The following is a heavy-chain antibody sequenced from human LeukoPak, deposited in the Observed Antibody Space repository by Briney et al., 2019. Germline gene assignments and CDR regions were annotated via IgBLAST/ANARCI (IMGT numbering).Heavy chain of an antibody. CDR1: GFTFRSYG. V-gene: IGHV3-30*18. J-gene: IGHJ3*02. CDR3: AKDGVGNSGAFDI. Sequence: GGSLRLSCAASGFTFRSYGMHWVRQAPGKGLEWVAVISYDGSNKYILDSVKGRFTISRDNSKNTLYLQMNSLRPEDTAIYYCAKDGVGNSGAFDIWGQGTMVTVSS. CDR2: ISYDGSNK. D-gene: IGHD3-10*01.